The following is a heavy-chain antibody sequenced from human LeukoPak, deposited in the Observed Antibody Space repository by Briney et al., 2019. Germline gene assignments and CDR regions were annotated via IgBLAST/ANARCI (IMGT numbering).Heavy chain of an antibody. Sequence: GGSLRLSCAASGFTFSSYWMHWVRQAPGKGLVWVSRINSDGSSTSYADSVKGRFTISRDNAKNTLYLQMNSLRAEDTAVYYCARTIGSKNAFDLWGQGTMVTVSS. CDR1: GFTFSSYW. J-gene: IGHJ3*01. CDR3: ARTIGSKNAFDL. D-gene: IGHD1-26*01. V-gene: IGHV3-74*01. CDR2: INSDGSST.